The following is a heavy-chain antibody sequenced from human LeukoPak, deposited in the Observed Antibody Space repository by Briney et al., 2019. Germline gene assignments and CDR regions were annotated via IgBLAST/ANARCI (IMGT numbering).Heavy chain of an antibody. D-gene: IGHD5-18*01. CDR1: GYTFTSYW. J-gene: IGHJ4*02. CDR3: AKYSYASHFDY. V-gene: IGHV5-51*01. Sequence: GESLKISCKGFGYTFTSYWIGWVRQIPGKGLEWMGIIYPGDSDTGYSPSFQGQVTISADKSISTAYLQWSSLKASDTAMYYCAKYSYASHFDYWGQGTLVTISS. CDR2: IYPGDSDT.